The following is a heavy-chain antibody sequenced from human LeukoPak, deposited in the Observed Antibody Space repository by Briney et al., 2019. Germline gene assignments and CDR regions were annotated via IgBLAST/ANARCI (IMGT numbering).Heavy chain of an antibody. D-gene: IGHD6-6*01. CDR2: IYYSGST. Sequence: SETLSLTCTVSGGSISSYYWGWIRQPPGKGLEWIGSIYYSGSTYYNPSLMSRVTISVDTSKNQFSLKLSSVTAADTAVYYCARWYSRSSFDYWGQGTLVTVSS. CDR3: ARWYSRSSFDY. CDR1: GGSISSYY. J-gene: IGHJ4*02. V-gene: IGHV4-39*01.